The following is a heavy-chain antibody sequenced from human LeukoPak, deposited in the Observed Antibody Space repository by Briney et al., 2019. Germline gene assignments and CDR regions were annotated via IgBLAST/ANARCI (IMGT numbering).Heavy chain of an antibody. V-gene: IGHV4-34*01. Sequence: SETLSLTCAVYGGSSSGYYWSWIRQPPGKGLEWIGEINHSGSTNYNPSLKSRVTISVDTSKNQFSLKLSSVTAADTAVYYCARGVSPYSSSSNYWGQGTLVTVSS. CDR2: INHSGST. CDR3: ARGVSPYSSSSNY. J-gene: IGHJ4*02. D-gene: IGHD6-6*01. CDR1: GGSSSGYY.